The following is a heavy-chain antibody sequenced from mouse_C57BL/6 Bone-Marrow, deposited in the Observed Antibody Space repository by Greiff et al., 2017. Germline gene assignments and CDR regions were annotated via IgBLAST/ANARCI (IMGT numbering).Heavy chain of an antibody. Sequence: QVQLQQPGAEFVKPGASVKMSCKASGYTFTSYWLTWVQQSPGQGLEWMGDIYPGSGSTNYNEKFKSKATLTVDTPSSTAYMQLRSLTAEDSAVYYCARTILRLDYWGQGTTLTVSS. CDR3: ARTILRLDY. CDR1: GYTFTSYW. J-gene: IGHJ2*01. D-gene: IGHD1-1*01. CDR2: IYPGSGST. V-gene: IGHV1-55*01.